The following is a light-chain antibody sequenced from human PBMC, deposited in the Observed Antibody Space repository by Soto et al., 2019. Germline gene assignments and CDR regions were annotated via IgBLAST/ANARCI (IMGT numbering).Light chain of an antibody. CDR2: GGS. V-gene: IGKV3-20*01. CDR3: QQYDRSPPFT. Sequence: EIVLTQSPGTLSLSPGERATLSCKASQSVSSTSLAWYQQRPGQAPRLLIFGGSSRATAIPDRFSGSGSGTDFTLTISRLEPEDFAMYYCQQYDRSPPFTFGPGTKVDIK. J-gene: IGKJ3*01. CDR1: QSVSSTS.